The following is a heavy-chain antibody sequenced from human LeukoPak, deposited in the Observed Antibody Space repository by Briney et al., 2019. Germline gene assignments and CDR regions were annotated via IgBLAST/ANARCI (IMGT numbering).Heavy chain of an antibody. CDR2: ISGDGGST. J-gene: IGHJ4*02. CDR1: GFTFDDYA. D-gene: IGHD3-3*01. CDR3: ANGAWSFGYFDY. Sequence: PGGSLRLSCTASGFTFDDYAMHWVRQAPGKGLEWVSLISGDGGSTYYADSVKGRFTISRDNSKNSLYLQMNSLRTEDTALYYCANGAWSFGYFDYWGQGTLVTVSS. V-gene: IGHV3-43*02.